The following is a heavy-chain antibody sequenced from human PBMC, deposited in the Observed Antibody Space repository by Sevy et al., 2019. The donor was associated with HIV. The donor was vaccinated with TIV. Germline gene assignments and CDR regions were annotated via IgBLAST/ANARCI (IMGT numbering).Heavy chain of an antibody. CDR2: ISSSSSYI. Sequence: GGSLRLSCAASGFTFSSYIMNWVRQAPGKGLEWVSCISSSSSYIYYADSVKGRFTISRDNAKNSLYLQMNSLRVEDTAVYYCARGVRDFWSGYPDYWGQGTLVTVSS. D-gene: IGHD3-3*01. CDR1: GFTFSSYI. J-gene: IGHJ4*02. CDR3: ARGVRDFWSGYPDY. V-gene: IGHV3-21*01.